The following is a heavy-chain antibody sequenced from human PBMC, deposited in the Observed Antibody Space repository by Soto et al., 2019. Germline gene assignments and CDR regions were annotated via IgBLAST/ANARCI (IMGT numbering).Heavy chain of an antibody. CDR3: ARPPNGYSLPGV. Sequence: GASVKVSCKTSGDTFTSYYMHWVRQAPVQGLEWMGIINPSFGSTSYAQKFQGRVTMTRDTSTSTVYMELSSLRSEDTAVYYCARPPNGYSLPGVWGQETLVIVSS. D-gene: IGHD1-26*01. V-gene: IGHV1-46*01. CDR1: GDTFTSYY. CDR2: INPSFGST. J-gene: IGHJ4*02.